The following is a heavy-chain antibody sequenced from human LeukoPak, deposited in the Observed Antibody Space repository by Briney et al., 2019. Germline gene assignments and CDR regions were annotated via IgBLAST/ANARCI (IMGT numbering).Heavy chain of an antibody. CDR3: ARDTLITGTGIIYAFDL. J-gene: IGHJ3*01. Sequence: GGSLRLSCAASGLTVTSNYLSWVRQAPGTGLEWVSVLYSGGDTDYADSVKGRFAISRDNSKNTLYLQMNSLRAEDTAVYFCARDTLITGTGIIYAFDLWGQGTMVTVSS. V-gene: IGHV3-66*01. CDR1: GLTVTSNY. CDR2: LYSGGDT. D-gene: IGHD3/OR15-3a*01.